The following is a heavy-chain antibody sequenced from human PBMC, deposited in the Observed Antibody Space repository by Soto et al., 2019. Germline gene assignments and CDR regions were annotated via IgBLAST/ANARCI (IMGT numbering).Heavy chain of an antibody. CDR2: IYYTGST. V-gene: IGHV4-59*01. D-gene: IGHD6-13*01. CDR1: GRSISNYY. J-gene: IGHJ3*02. CDR3: ARDIAATHDAFDI. Sequence: SETLSLTCTISGRSISNYYWSRNRQPPGKGLEWIGYIYYTGSTNYNPSLKSRVTISVDTSKNQFSLKLYSVTAADTAVYYCARDIAATHDAFDIWGQGTVVT.